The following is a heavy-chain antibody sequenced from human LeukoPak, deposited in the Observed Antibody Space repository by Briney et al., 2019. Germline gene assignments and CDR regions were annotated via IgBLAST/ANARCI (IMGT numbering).Heavy chain of an antibody. CDR3: ARGYSYPDWFDP. CDR2: ISPSGGST. Sequence: ASVKVSCKGFGYTFTSNYMHWVRQAPGQGPEWMGVISPSGGSTTYAQKFQGRVTLTRDMSTSTDYLELSSLRSEDTAVYYCARGYSYPDWFDPWGQGTLVTVSS. J-gene: IGHJ5*02. V-gene: IGHV1-46*01. D-gene: IGHD5-18*01. CDR1: GYTFTSNY.